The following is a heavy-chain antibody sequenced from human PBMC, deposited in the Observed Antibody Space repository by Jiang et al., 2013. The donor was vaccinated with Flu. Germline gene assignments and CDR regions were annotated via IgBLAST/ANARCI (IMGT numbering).Heavy chain of an antibody. J-gene: IGHJ4*02. CDR2: IYYSGNT. D-gene: IGHD3-10*01. CDR1: GGSMSSYY. CDR3: ARAYYGTHFDY. V-gene: IGHV4-59*01. Sequence: GSGLVKPSETLSLTCIVSGGSMSSYYWSWIRQPPGKGLEWIGSIYYSGNTNYNPSLKSRIAISVDTSKNQFSLKVSSVTAADTAIYYCARAYYGTHFDYVGPGPPWSTVSS.